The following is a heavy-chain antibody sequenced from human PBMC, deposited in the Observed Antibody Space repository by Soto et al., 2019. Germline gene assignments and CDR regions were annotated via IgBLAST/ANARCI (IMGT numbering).Heavy chain of an antibody. Sequence: PSETLSLTCTVSGGSISSYYWSWIRQPPGKGLEWIGYIYYSGSTNYNPSLKSRVTISVDTSKNQFSLKLSSVTAADTAVYYCARALSGGYDYIWGSSSLAHDAFDIWGQGTMVTVS. CDR3: ARALSGGYDYIWGSSSLAHDAFDI. D-gene: IGHD3-16*01. CDR2: IYYSGST. V-gene: IGHV4-59*08. J-gene: IGHJ3*02. CDR1: GGSISSYY.